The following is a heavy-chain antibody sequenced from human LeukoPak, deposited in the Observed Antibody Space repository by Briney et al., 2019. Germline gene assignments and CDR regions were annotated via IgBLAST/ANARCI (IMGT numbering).Heavy chain of an antibody. V-gene: IGHV4-30-4*01. Sequence: SQTLSLTCTVSGGSISSGDYYWSWIRQPPGKGLEWIGYIYYSGSTYYNPSLKSRVTISVDTSKNQFSLKLSSVTAADTAVYYCARRPSGSYYHFFDYWGQGTLVTVSS. CDR2: IYYSGST. D-gene: IGHD1-26*01. CDR3: ARRPSGSYYHFFDY. J-gene: IGHJ4*02. CDR1: GGSISSGDYY.